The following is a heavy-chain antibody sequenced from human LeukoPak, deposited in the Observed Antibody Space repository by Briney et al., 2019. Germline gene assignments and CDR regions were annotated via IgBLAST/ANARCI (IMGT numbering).Heavy chain of an antibody. CDR2: ISYDGTNK. CDR1: GFTFSNYA. D-gene: IGHD3-22*01. J-gene: IGHJ3*02. V-gene: IGHV3-30-3*01. CDR3: ARAPTSYDSSGFGGAFDI. Sequence: GRSLRLSCAASGFTFSNYAMHWVRQAPGKGLEWVAVISYDGTNKYYADSVKGRFTISRDNSKNTMYLQMNSLRAEDTAMYYCARAPTSYDSSGFGGAFDIWGQGTMVTVSS.